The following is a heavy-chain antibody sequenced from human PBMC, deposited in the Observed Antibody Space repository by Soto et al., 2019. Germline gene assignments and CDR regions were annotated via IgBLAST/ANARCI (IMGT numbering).Heavy chain of an antibody. CDR1: GGSFTSNNW. CDR2: IYRTGST. V-gene: IGHV4-4*02. D-gene: IGHD1-7*01. J-gene: IGHJ4*02. Sequence: SETLSLTCAVSGGSFTSNNWRTWVRQPPGQGLEWIGEIYRTGSTNYNPSLKSRVTISLDKSENQFSLKVTSLTAVDTAVYYCASRDPGTSVDYWGQGTLVTVSS. CDR3: ASRDPGTSVDY.